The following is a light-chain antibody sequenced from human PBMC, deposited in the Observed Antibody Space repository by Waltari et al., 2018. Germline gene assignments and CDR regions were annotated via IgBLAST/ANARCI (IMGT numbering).Light chain of an antibody. CDR1: QSVGTS. CDR3: QHYVRLPAT. V-gene: IGKV3-20*01. J-gene: IGKJ1*01. Sequence: EVVLTQSPGTLSLSPGERATLACRASQSVGTSLAWYQQNPGQAPRLLIFGASRRATGIPDRFSGSGSGTDFSLTISRLEPEDFAVYYCQHYVRLPATFGQGTKVEI. CDR2: GAS.